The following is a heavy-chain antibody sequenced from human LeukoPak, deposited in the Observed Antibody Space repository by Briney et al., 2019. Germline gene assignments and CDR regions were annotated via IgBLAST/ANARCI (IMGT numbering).Heavy chain of an antibody. Sequence: SETLSLTCAVSGGSISSNSYYWGWIRQPPGKGLEWIGSIYYSGSTYYNPSLKSRVTISVDTSKNQFSLRLNSVTAADTAVYFCARGRSYYSDSGTAYWGQGILVTVSS. D-gene: IGHD3-22*01. J-gene: IGHJ4*02. CDR1: GGSISSNSYY. CDR3: ARGRSYYSDSGTAY. CDR2: IYYSGST. V-gene: IGHV4-39*01.